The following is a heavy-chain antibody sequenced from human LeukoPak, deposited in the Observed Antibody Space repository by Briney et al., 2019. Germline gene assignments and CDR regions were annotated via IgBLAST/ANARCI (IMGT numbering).Heavy chain of an antibody. D-gene: IGHD3-22*01. Sequence: GGSLRLSCATSGFTFSNAWMNWVRQAPGKGLEWVGRIRSNSDGGTIDYAAPVKGRFTLSRDDSKTTMYLQMNSLQTEDTAVYYCATDFYDSTWGQGTLVTVSS. CDR1: GFTFSNAW. V-gene: IGHV3-15*07. CDR2: IRSNSDGGTI. J-gene: IGHJ5*02. CDR3: ATDFYDST.